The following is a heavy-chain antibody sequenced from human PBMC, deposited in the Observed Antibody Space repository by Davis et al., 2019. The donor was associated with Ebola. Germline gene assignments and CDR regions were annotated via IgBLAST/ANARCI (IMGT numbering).Heavy chain of an antibody. Sequence: GGSLRLSCAASGFTFDDYAMHWVRHAPGKGLEWVSGISWNSGSIGYADSVKGRFTISRDNAKNSLYLQMNSLRAEDTALYYCAKDSSSSSNYYYGMDVWGKGTTVTVSS. J-gene: IGHJ6*04. CDR1: GFTFDDYA. CDR2: ISWNSGSI. D-gene: IGHD6-6*01. CDR3: AKDSSSSSNYYYGMDV. V-gene: IGHV3-9*01.